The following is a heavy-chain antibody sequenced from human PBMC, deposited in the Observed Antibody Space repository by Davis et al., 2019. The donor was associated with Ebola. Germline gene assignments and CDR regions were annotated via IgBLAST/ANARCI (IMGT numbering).Heavy chain of an antibody. CDR3: ARDQEGSSWYYYYYGMDV. CDR2: MNPNSGNT. Sequence: ASVKVSCKASGYTFTSYDINWVRQATGQGLEWMGWMNPNSGNTGYAQKFQGRVTMTRNTSISTAYMELSSLRSEDTAVYYCARDQEGSSWYYYYYGMDVWGQGTTVTVSS. D-gene: IGHD6-13*01. J-gene: IGHJ6*02. V-gene: IGHV1-8*01. CDR1: GYTFTSYD.